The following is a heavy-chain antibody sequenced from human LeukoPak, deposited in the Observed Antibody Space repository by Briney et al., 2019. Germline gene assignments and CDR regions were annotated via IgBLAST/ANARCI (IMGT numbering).Heavy chain of an antibody. V-gene: IGHV4-59*12. D-gene: IGHD6-13*01. J-gene: IGHJ6*03. CDR3: ARGSWAAASRDFYYYMDV. Sequence: SETLSLTCTVSGGSISSYYWSWIRQPPGKGLEWIGYIYYSGSTNYNPSLKSRVTMSVDTSKNQFSLKLSSVTAADTAVYYCARGSWAAASRDFYYYMDVWGKGTTVTVSS. CDR1: GGSISSYY. CDR2: IYYSGST.